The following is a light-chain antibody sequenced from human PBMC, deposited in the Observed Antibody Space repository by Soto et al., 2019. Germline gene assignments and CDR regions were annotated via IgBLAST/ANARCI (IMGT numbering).Light chain of an antibody. CDR1: SSNIGTNT. CDR2: SNN. CDR3: AAWDESLAAEV. J-gene: IGLJ1*01. V-gene: IGLV1-44*01. Sequence: QSVLTQPPSASGTPRQRVTISCSGRSSNIGTNTVHWYQQLPGTAPKVLIYSNNQRPSGVPDRFSGSKSGTSASLAISGLQSEDEADYYCAAWDESLAAEVFGPGTKVTVL.